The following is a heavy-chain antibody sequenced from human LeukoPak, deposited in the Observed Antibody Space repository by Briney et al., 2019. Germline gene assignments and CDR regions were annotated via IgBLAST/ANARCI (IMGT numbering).Heavy chain of an antibody. J-gene: IGHJ4*02. Sequence: GRSLRLSCAASGFTFSSYAMHWVRQAPGKGLEWVAVISYDGSNKYYADSVKGRLTISRDNSKNTLYLQMNSLRAEDTAVYYCARDEVRYCSSTSCPNFDYWGQGTLVTVSS. CDR3: ARDEVRYCSSTSCPNFDY. D-gene: IGHD2-2*01. CDR2: ISYDGSNK. CDR1: GFTFSSYA. V-gene: IGHV3-30-3*01.